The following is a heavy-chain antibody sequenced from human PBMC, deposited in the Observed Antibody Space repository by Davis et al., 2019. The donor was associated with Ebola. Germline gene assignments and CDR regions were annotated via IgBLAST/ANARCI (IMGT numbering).Heavy chain of an antibody. V-gene: IGHV3-30*18. CDR2: ISYDGSNK. CDR3: AKAHSSSWFRQQAYYYYGMDV. Sequence: PGGSLRLSCAASGFTFSSYGMHWVRQAPGKGLEWVAVISYDGSNKYYADSVKGRFTISRDNSKNTLYLQMNSLRAEDTAVYYCAKAHSSSWFRQQAYYYYGMDVWGQGTTVTVSS. CDR1: GFTFSSYG. D-gene: IGHD6-13*01. J-gene: IGHJ6*02.